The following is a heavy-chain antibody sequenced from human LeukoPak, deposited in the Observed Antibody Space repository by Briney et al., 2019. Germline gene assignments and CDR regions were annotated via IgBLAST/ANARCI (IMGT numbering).Heavy chain of an antibody. Sequence: GGSLRLSSAASGFTFDDYGMSWVRQAPGKGLEWVSGINWNGGSTGYADSVKGRFTISRDNAKNSLYLQMNSLRAEDTAVYYCAKPRMSSGTYYFDYWGQGTLVTVSS. CDR1: GFTFDDYG. J-gene: IGHJ4*02. CDR3: AKPRMSSGTYYFDY. V-gene: IGHV3-20*04. CDR2: INWNGGST. D-gene: IGHD1-26*01.